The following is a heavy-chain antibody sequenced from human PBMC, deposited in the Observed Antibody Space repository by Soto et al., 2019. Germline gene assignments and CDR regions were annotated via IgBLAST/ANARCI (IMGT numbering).Heavy chain of an antibody. CDR3: ARGRGGEFMYYFDY. CDR2: INHSGST. J-gene: IGHJ4*02. Sequence: PSETLSLTCAVYGGSFSGYYWSWIRQPPGKGLEWIGEINHSGSTNYNPSLKSRVTISVDTSKNQFSLKLSSVTAADTAVYYCARGRGGEFMYYFDYWGQGTPVTVSS. CDR1: GGSFSGYY. D-gene: IGHD3-16*01. V-gene: IGHV4-34*01.